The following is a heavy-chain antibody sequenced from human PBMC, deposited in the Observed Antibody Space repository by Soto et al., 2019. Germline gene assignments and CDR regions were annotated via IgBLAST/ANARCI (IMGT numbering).Heavy chain of an antibody. D-gene: IGHD3-16*02. CDR1: GFTFSTYA. CDR2: ISGSGDST. J-gene: IGHJ4*02. V-gene: IGHV3-23*01. CDR3: AKSASYRYPRFDD. Sequence: GGSLRLSCAVSGFTFSTYAMSWVRQAPGKGLEWVSVISGSGDSTNCADSVKGRFTISRDNSKNTMYLQMNSLRAEDTAVYYCAKSASYRYPRFDDWGQGTLVTVSS.